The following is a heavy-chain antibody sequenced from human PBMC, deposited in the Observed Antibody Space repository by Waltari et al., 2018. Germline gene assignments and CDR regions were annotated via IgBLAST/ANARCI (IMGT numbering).Heavy chain of an antibody. CDR2: ISSSGSTI. CDR1: GFTFSDYY. J-gene: IGHJ5*02. CDR3: ARAKNPPSNWFDP. V-gene: IGHV3-11*01. Sequence: QVQLVESGGGLVKPGGSLRLSCAASGFTFSDYYMSWIRQAPGKGLEWVSYISSSGSTIYYADSGKCRFTTSRDNAKNSLYLQMNSLRAEDTAVYYCARAKNPPSNWFDPWGQGTLVTVSS.